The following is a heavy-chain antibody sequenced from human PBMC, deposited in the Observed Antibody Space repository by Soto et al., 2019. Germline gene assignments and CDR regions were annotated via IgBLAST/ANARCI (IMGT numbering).Heavy chain of an antibody. CDR1: GFTFSSYE. J-gene: IGHJ6*02. Sequence: GGSLRLSCAASGFTFSSYEMDWVRQAPGKGLQWVSYISSSGSTMYYADSVKGRFTISRDNAKNSLHLQMNSLRAEDTAVYYCVSQGVNNHYGMDVWGQGTTVTVSS. CDR2: ISSSGSTM. V-gene: IGHV3-48*03. CDR3: VSQGVNNHYGMDV. D-gene: IGHD2-21*01.